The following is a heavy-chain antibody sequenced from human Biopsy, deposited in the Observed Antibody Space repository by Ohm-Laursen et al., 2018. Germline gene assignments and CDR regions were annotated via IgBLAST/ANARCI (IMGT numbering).Heavy chain of an antibody. CDR2: ILNSANT. CDR3: ARGDYFDSNGYFWFDP. Sequence: TLSLTCTVSGGSISSGGSYWSWLRQRPGKGLEWIGYILNSANTYYNPSLKNLITISGDTSKNQFSLKLNSVTAADTAVYYCARGDYFDSNGYFWFDPWGQGTLVTVSS. CDR1: GGSISSGGSY. V-gene: IGHV4-31*01. J-gene: IGHJ5*02. D-gene: IGHD3-22*01.